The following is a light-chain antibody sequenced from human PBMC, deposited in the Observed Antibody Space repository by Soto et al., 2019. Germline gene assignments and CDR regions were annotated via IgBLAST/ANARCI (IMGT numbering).Light chain of an antibody. Sequence: QSALTQPRSVSGSPGQSVTISCTGTSSDVGDYDYVSWYQQHPGGAPKVMIYDVSKRPSGVPGRFSGSKSGNTASLTISGLQAEDEADYFCCSYAGNHTFVFGTGTKVTVL. CDR2: DVS. J-gene: IGLJ1*01. V-gene: IGLV2-11*01. CDR1: SSDVGDYDY. CDR3: CSYAGNHTFV.